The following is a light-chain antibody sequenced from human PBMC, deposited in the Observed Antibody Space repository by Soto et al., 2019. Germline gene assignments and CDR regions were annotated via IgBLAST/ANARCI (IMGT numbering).Light chain of an antibody. CDR1: SANIGNNY. V-gene: IGLV1-51*01. Sequence: QSVLTQPPSVYAAPGQKVTIACSGSSANIGNNYVSWYQQLPGTAPKRLIYDNHKLPSGIPDRFPGSKSGTSATLGITGLQTGDEADYYCGTCDSSLSAVVFGGGTKVTVL. CDR3: GTCDSSLSAVV. J-gene: IGLJ2*01. CDR2: DNH.